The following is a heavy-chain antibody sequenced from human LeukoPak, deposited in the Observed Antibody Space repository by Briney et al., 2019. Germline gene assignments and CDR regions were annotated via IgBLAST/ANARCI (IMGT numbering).Heavy chain of an antibody. V-gene: IGHV3-23*01. CDR2: ISNNGGRT. D-gene: IGHD2/OR15-2a*01. CDR1: GFSFSSNT. Sequence: GGSLRLPCAGSGFSFSSNTMSWVRQAPGRGLEWVSAISNNGGRTDYADSVKGRFTISRDNSKSTLYLHMDSLRAEDTAVYYCARDEDTSALSDYWGQGTLVTVSS. J-gene: IGHJ4*02. CDR3: ARDEDTSALSDY.